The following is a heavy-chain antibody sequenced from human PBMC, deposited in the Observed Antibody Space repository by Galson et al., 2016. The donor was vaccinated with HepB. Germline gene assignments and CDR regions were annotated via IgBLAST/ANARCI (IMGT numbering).Heavy chain of an antibody. CDR2: ISISSSYT. CDR1: GFSFSDYY. J-gene: IGHJ6*02. V-gene: IGHV3-11*06. CDR3: ARNYFIGMAGTDYGMYV. D-gene: IGHD6-19*01. Sequence: SLRLSCAASGFSFSDYYMSWIRQAPGKGLEWVSYISISSSYTNDADSVKGRFTISRDYAKNSLYLQMNSLRAEDTAVYYCARNYFIGMAGTDYGMYVWGQGTTVTV.